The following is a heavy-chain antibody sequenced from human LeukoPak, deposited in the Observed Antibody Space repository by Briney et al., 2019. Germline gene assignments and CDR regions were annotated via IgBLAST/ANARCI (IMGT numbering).Heavy chain of an antibody. Sequence: GGSLRLSCAASGFTSDDYAMHWVRQAPGKGLEWVSGISWNSGSIGYADSVKGRFTISRDNAKNSLYLQMNSLRAEDTALYYCAKVQRPHYYDSSGFYSPYDYWGQGTLVTVSS. J-gene: IGHJ4*02. CDR3: AKVQRPHYYDSSGFYSPYDY. CDR1: GFTSDDYA. D-gene: IGHD3-22*01. V-gene: IGHV3-9*02. CDR2: ISWNSGSI.